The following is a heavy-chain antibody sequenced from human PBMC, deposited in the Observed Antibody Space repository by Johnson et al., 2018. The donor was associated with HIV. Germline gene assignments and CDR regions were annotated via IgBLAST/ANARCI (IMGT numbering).Heavy chain of an antibody. CDR1: GFTFGNYA. J-gene: IGHJ3*02. Sequence: VQLVESGGGVVRPGGSLRLSCAASGFTFGNYAMHWVRQAPGKGLEWVSGISWNSGSIGYADSVKGRFTISRDNAKNSLYLQMNSLRAEDTALYYCAKDISYGYYGLDAFDIWGQGTMVTVSS. CDR2: ISWNSGSI. CDR3: AKDISYGYYGLDAFDI. D-gene: IGHD3-22*01. V-gene: IGHV3-9*01.